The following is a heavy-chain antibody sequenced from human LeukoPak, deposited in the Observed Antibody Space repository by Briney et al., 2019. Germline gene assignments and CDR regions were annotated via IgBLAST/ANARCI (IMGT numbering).Heavy chain of an antibody. V-gene: IGHV3-66*01. CDR2: IYSGGST. J-gene: IGHJ4*02. CDR1: GFTFSSYG. Sequence: GRSLRLSCAASGFTFSSYGMHWVRQAPGKGLEWVSVIYSGGSTYYADSVKGRFTISRDNSKNTLYLQMNSLRAEDTAVYYCARANKAYYGDYAPYYFDYWGQGTLVTVSS. D-gene: IGHD4-17*01. CDR3: ARANKAYYGDYAPYYFDY.